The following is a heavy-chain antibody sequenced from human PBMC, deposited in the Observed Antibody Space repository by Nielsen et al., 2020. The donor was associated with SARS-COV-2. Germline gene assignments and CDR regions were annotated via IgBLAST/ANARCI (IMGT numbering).Heavy chain of an antibody. CDR1: GGSISSSSYY. V-gene: IGHV4-39*01. CDR2: IYYSGST. Sequence: SETLSLTCTVSGGSISSSSYYWGWIRQPPGKGLEWIGSIYYSGSTYYNPSLKSRVTISVDTSKNQFSLKLSSVTAADTAVCYCASHFTAMVTSWNWGQGTLVTVSS. CDR3: ASHFTAMVTSWN. D-gene: IGHD5-18*01. J-gene: IGHJ4*02.